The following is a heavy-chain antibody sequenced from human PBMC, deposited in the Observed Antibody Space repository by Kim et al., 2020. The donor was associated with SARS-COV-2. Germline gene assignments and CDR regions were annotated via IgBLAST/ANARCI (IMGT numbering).Heavy chain of an antibody. CDR2: IGRLRGVT. V-gene: IGHV3-48*03. CDR1: DLAFDNFD. D-gene: IGHD6-25*01. J-gene: IGHJ4*02. Sequence: GGSLRLSCAASDLAFDNFDMTWVRQTPAKGLEWVAHIGRLRGVTHYADSVAGRFTISTDDAEKSVFLQMNNLRADDTAIYHCARVGRGSGRYYLDRWGQG. CDR3: ARVGRGSGRYYLDR.